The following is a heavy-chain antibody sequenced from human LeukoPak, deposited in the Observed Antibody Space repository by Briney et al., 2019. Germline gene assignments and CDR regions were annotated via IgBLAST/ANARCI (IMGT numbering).Heavy chain of an antibody. CDR2: ISGSGGST. CDR1: GFTFSSYG. CDR3: AKSPYYYGSGSDTFDY. V-gene: IGHV3-23*01. D-gene: IGHD3-10*01. Sequence: PGGSLRLSCAASGFTFSSYGMSWVRQAPGKGLEWVSAISGSGGSTYYADSVKGRFTISRDNSKNTLYLQMNSLRAEDTAVYYCAKSPYYYGSGSDTFDYWGQGTLVTVSS. J-gene: IGHJ4*02.